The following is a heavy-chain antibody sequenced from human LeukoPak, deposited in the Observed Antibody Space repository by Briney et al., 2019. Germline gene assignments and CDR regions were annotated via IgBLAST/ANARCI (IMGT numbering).Heavy chain of an antibody. Sequence: GGSLRLSCAASGFTFSRYWMSWVRQAPGKGLEWVANIKQDGSEKYYADSVKGRFTISRDNAKNSLFLQMNSLRAEDTAVYYCARQEYCSGNCFYNMDVWGKGTTVTVSS. D-gene: IGHD2-15*01. V-gene: IGHV3-7*01. CDR2: IKQDGSEK. J-gene: IGHJ6*04. CDR3: ARQEYCSGNCFYNMDV. CDR1: GFTFSRYW.